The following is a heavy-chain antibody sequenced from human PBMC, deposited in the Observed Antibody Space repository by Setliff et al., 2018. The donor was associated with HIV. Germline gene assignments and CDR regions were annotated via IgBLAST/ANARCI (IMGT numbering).Heavy chain of an antibody. CDR2: VYFSGSA. CDR3: ARGRVFCDGDSCYHFDY. V-gene: IGHV4-31*01. CDR1: GGSVSSGAYF. D-gene: IGHD2-21*02. J-gene: IGHJ4*02. Sequence: SETLSLTCTVSGGSVSSGAYFWSWIRQSPGKGLEWIGYVYFSGSATHNPSLKSPVSISVDTSKNQFYLTLSSVTAADTAVYYCARGRVFCDGDSCYHFDYWGQGVLVTVSS.